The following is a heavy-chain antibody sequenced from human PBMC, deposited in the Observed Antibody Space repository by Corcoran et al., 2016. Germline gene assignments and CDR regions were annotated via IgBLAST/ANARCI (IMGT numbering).Heavy chain of an antibody. Sequence: QVQLQESGPGLVKPSETLSLTCTVSGGSISSYYWSWIRQPPGKGLEWIGYIYYSGSTNYNPSLKSRVTISVDTSKNQFSLKLSSVTAADTAVYYWARADPMATITSFDYWGQGTLVTVSS. V-gene: IGHV4-59*01. D-gene: IGHD5-12*01. CDR2: IYYSGST. J-gene: IGHJ4*02. CDR3: ARADPMATITSFDY. CDR1: GGSISSYY.